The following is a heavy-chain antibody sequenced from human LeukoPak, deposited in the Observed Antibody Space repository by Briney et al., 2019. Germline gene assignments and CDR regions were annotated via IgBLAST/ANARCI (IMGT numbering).Heavy chain of an antibody. CDR3: ARFRASSSWYYYYMDV. J-gene: IGHJ6*03. V-gene: IGHV4-34*01. D-gene: IGHD6-13*01. CDR1: GGSFSGYY. Sequence: SETLSLTCAVYGGSFSGYYWSWIRQPPGKGLEWIGEINHSGSTNYNPSLKSRVTISVDTSKNQFSLKLSSVTAADTAVYYCARFRASSSWYYYYMDVWGKGTTVTISS. CDR2: INHSGST.